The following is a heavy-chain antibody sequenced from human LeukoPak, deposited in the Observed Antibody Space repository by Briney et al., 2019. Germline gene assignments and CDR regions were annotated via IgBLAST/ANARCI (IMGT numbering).Heavy chain of an antibody. D-gene: IGHD2-2*01. V-gene: IGHV3-74*01. CDR3: ARALYYSNYLGY. J-gene: IGHJ4*02. CDR1: GFTFSSYW. CDR2: INSDGSST. Sequence: GGSLRLSCAASGFTFSSYWMHWVRQAPGKGLVWVSRINSDGSSTNYADSVKGRFTISRDNAKNTLYLQMNSLRVEDTAVYYCARALYYSNYLGYWGQGTLVTVSS.